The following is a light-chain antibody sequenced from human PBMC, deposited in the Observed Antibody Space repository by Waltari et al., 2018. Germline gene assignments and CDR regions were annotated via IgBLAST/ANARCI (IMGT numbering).Light chain of an antibody. CDR3: QHYVRLPAT. V-gene: IGKV3-20*01. CDR2: SAS. CDR1: HSVSRT. Sequence: EIVLTQSQGTLSLSPGERATLSCRASHSVSRTLAWYQHKPGQAPSLLIYSASTRAPGIPDRFSGSVSGTDFSLTISRLEPEDFAVYYCQHYVRLPATFGQGTKVEIK. J-gene: IGKJ1*01.